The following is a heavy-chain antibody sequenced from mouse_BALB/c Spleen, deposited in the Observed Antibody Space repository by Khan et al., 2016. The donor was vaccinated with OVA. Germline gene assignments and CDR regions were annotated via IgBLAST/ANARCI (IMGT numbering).Heavy chain of an antibody. CDR3: ARGGYGAFAY. J-gene: IGHJ3*01. Sequence: VQLQQSGPELVKPGASTKISCKASGYPFTDYTMNWVKQSHGKNLEWIGLINPNNGGSTYNQKFKGKATLTVDKSSSTAYMELLSLTSEDSSVYYCARGGYGAFAYWGQGTLVTVSA. CDR1: GYPFTDYT. D-gene: IGHD2-2*01. CDR2: INPNNGGS. V-gene: IGHV1-18*01.